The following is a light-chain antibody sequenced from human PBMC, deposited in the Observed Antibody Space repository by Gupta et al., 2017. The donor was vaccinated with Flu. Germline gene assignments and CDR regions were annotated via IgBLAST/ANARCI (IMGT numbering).Light chain of an antibody. Sequence: QSGLTQPPSASGTPGQRVSISCSGSSSSIGSNTVNWYQHLPGTAPKLLIYVNNKRPSGGPDRFSGSKSGTSAALAISGLQAEEEADYYCDSWEDSRSGQVVFGGGTKLTVL. CDR3: DSWEDSRSGQVV. CDR2: VNN. CDR1: SSSIGSNT. J-gene: IGLJ2*01. V-gene: IGLV1-44*01.